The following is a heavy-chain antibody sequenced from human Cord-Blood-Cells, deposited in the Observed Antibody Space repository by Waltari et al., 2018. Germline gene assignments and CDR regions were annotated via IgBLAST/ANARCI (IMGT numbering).Heavy chain of an antibody. CDR1: GYSFTSHW. D-gene: IGHD7-27*01. V-gene: IGHV5-51*01. Sequence: EVQLVPSGAAVKTSGESLKISCKGSGYSFTSHWLGWVGQMPGKGLEWKGIIYPGDSDTRYSPSFQVQVTISADKSISTAYRQWSSLKASDTAMYYCARLTGDYCDYWGQGTLVTVSS. CDR3: ARLTGDYCDY. J-gene: IGHJ4*02. CDR2: IYPGDSDT.